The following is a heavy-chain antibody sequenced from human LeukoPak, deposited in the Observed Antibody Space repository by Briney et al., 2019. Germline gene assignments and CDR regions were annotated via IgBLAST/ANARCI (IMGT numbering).Heavy chain of an antibody. D-gene: IGHD5-18*01. CDR3: SGIQLWADDAFDI. Sequence: PSQTLSLTCTVCGGSISSGSYYWNWIRQPAGKGLEWIGRIYTSGSTNYNPSLKSRVTISVDTSKNQFSLKLSSVTAADTAVYYCSGIQLWADDAFDIWGQGTKVTVSS. CDR2: IYTSGST. J-gene: IGHJ3*02. V-gene: IGHV4-61*02. CDR1: GGSISSGSYY.